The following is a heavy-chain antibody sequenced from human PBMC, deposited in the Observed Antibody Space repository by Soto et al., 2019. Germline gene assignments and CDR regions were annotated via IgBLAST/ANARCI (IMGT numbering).Heavy chain of an antibody. CDR2: IYYSGST. D-gene: IGHD4-17*01. Sequence: QVQLQESGPGLVKPSQTLSLTCTVSGGSISSGGFYWSWIRQHPGKGLEWIGYIYYSGSTYYIPSLRSRVTISVDTSKDQFSLQLTSVTAADTAVYYCARDSATVGGAFDIWGQGTMVIVSS. V-gene: IGHV4-31*03. CDR3: ARDSATVGGAFDI. J-gene: IGHJ3*02. CDR1: GGSISSGGFY.